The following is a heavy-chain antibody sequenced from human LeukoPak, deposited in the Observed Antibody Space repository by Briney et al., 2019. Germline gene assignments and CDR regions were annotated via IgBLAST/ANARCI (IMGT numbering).Heavy chain of an antibody. CDR3: ARDLQGYSYGGEAFDI. CDR1: GYTFTGYY. V-gene: IGHV1-2*02. D-gene: IGHD5-18*01. J-gene: IGHJ3*02. CDR2: INPNSGGT. Sequence: ASVTVSCTASGYTFTGYYMHWVRQAPGQGLEWMGWINPNSGGTNYAQKFQGRVTMTRDTSISTAYMELSRLRSDDTAVYYCARDLQGYSYGGEAFDIWGQGTMVTVSS.